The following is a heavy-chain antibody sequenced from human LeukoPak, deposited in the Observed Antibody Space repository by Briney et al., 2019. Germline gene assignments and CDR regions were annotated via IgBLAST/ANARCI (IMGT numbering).Heavy chain of an antibody. CDR1: GFTFSSYG. CDR2: ISYDGSNK. V-gene: IGHV3-30*18. Sequence: GGSLRLSCAASGFTFSSYGMHWVRQAPGKGLEWVAVISYDGSNKYYADSVKGRFTISRDNSKNTLYLQMNSLRAEDTAVYYCAKDIRYSGSYRPYNWFDPWGQGTLVTVSS. D-gene: IGHD1-26*01. CDR3: AKDIRYSGSYRPYNWFDP. J-gene: IGHJ5*02.